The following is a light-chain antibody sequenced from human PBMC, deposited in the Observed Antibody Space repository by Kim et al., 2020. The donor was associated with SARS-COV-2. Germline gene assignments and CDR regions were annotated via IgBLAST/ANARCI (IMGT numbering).Light chain of an antibody. J-gene: IGKJ5*01. CDR2: GAS. V-gene: IGKV3-20*01. Sequence: EIVLTQSPGTLSLSPGERATLSCRASQSVSSSYLAWYQQKPGQAPRLLIYGASSRATGIPDRFSGSGSGTDFTLTISRLEPEDFAVYYCQQYSSSPPITFGRGTRLEIK. CDR3: QQYSSSPPIT. CDR1: QSVSSSY.